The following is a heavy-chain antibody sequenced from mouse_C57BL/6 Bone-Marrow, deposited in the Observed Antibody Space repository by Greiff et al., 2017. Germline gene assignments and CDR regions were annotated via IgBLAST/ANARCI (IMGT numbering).Heavy chain of an antibody. V-gene: IGHV5-4*01. CDR1: GFTFSSYA. CDR3: AREDYGSPYAMDY. CDR2: ISDGGSYT. Sequence: EVKLVESGGGLVKPGGSLKLSCAASGFTFSSYAMSWVRQTPEKRLEWVATISDGGSYTYYPDNVKGRFTISRANAKNNLYLQMSHLKSEDTAMYYCAREDYGSPYAMDYWGQGTSVTVSS. J-gene: IGHJ4*01. D-gene: IGHD1-1*01.